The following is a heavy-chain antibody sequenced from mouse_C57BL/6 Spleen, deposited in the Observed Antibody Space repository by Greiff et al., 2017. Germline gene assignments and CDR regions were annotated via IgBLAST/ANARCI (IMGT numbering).Heavy chain of an antibody. CDR3: ARVWFAY. Sequence: DVQLQESGPGLVKPSQSLSLTCSVTGYSITSGYYWNWIRQFPGNKLEWMGYISYDGSNNYNPSLKNRISITRDTSKNQFFLKLNSVTTEDTATYYCARVWFAYWGQGTLVTVSA. CDR2: ISYDGSN. V-gene: IGHV3-6*01. J-gene: IGHJ3*01. CDR1: GYSITSGYY.